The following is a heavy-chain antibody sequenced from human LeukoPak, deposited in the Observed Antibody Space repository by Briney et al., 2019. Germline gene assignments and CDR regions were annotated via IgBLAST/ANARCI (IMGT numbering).Heavy chain of an antibody. V-gene: IGHV1-69*01. CDR1: GGTFSSYA. CDR2: IIPIFGTA. Sequence: GSSVKVSCKASGGTFSSYAISWVRQAPGQGLEWMGGIIPIFGTANYAQKFQGRVTITADESTSTAYMELSSLRSEDTAVYYCATVVPAAIYCFDYWGQGTLVTVSS. J-gene: IGHJ4*02. D-gene: IGHD2-2*01. CDR3: ATVVPAAIYCFDY.